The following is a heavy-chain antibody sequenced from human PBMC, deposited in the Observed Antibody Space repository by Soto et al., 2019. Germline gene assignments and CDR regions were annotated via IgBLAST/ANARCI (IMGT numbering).Heavy chain of an antibody. D-gene: IGHD5-12*01. CDR2: IYYSGST. V-gene: IGHV4-31*01. J-gene: IGHJ4*02. Sequence: QVQLQESGPGLVKPSQTLSLTCTVSGGSISSGGYYWSWIRQHPGKGLEWIGYIYYSGSTYYNPSLKXXVXIXXDTSKNQFSLKLSSVTAADTAVYYCAREGRDGYNGWGQGTLVTVSS. CDR1: GGSISSGGYY. CDR3: AREGRDGYNG.